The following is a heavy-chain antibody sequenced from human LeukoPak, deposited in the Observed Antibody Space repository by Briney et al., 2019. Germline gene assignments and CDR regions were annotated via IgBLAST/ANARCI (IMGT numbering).Heavy chain of an antibody. CDR2: ISWNSGSI. CDR3: AKGYYGGGGYFDY. CDR1: GFTFRSYS. Sequence: GGSLRLSCAASGFTFRSYSMNWVRQAPGKGLEWVSGISWNSGSIGYADSVKGRFTISRDNAKNSLYLQMNSLRAEDMALYYCAKGYYGGGGYFDYWGQGTLVTVSS. V-gene: IGHV3-9*03. J-gene: IGHJ4*02. D-gene: IGHD4-23*01.